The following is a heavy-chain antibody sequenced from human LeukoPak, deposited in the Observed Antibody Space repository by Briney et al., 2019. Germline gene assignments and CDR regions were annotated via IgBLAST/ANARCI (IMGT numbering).Heavy chain of an antibody. V-gene: IGHV3-74*01. CDR2: INSDGSST. CDR3: ARDEDWSGYYGAFDI. CDR1: GFTFSIYW. J-gene: IGHJ3*02. Sequence: PGGSLRLSCAASGFTFSIYWMHWVRQAPGKGLGCVSRINSDGSSTSYADSVKGRFTISRDNAKNTLYLQMNSLRAEDTAVYYCARDEDWSGYYGAFDIWGQGTMVTVSS. D-gene: IGHD3-3*01.